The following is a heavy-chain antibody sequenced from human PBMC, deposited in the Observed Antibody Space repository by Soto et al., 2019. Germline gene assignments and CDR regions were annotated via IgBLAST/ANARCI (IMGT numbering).Heavy chain of an antibody. D-gene: IGHD3-3*01. Sequence: ETRSLTCTVSGGSISSYYWSWIRQPPGKGLEWIGYIYYSGSTNYNPSLKSRVTISVDTSKNQFSLKLSSVTAADTAVYYCARYYDFWSGPYYYYYGMDVWGPGTMVTVSS. V-gene: IGHV4-59*01. CDR2: IYYSGST. J-gene: IGHJ6*02. CDR3: ARYYDFWSGPYYYYYGMDV. CDR1: GGSISSYY.